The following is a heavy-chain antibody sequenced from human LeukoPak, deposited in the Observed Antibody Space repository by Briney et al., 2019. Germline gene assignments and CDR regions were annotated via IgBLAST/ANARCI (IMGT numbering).Heavy chain of an antibody. CDR2: ISGSGGST. CDR1: GFTFSNAW. CDR3: AKAPTYYDFWSGYAFDY. Sequence: PGGSLRLSCAASGFTFSNAWMNWVRQAPGKGLEWVSAISGSGGSTYYADSVKGRFTISRDNSKNTLYLQMNSLRAEDTAVYYCAKAPTYYDFWSGYAFDYWGQGTLVTVSS. V-gene: IGHV3-23*01. D-gene: IGHD3-3*01. J-gene: IGHJ4*02.